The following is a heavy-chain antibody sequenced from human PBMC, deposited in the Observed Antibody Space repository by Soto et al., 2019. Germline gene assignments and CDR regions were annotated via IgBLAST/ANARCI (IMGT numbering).Heavy chain of an antibody. CDR3: AKLSNDYYYYGMDV. CDR1: GFTFSSYV. D-gene: IGHD3-16*02. V-gene: IGHV3-23*01. J-gene: IGHJ6*02. CDR2: ISGSGGST. Sequence: EVQLLESGGGLVQPGGSLRLSCAASGFTFSSYVMSWVRQAPGKGLEWVSAISGSGGSTYYADSVKGRFTISRDNSKNTLYLQMNSLRAEDTAVYYCAKLSNDYYYYGMDVWGQGTTVTVSS.